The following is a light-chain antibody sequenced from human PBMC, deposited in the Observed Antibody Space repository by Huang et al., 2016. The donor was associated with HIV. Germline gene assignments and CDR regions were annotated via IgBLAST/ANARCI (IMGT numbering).Light chain of an antibody. V-gene: IGKV1-9*01. J-gene: IGKJ1*01. CDR2: AAS. CDR1: QDISNY. CDR3: QQLNSDPRT. Sequence: IQLTQSPSSLSASVGDRVTITCRASQDISNYLAWYQQRPGTAPKLLIYAASTLQSGVPSSFRGSGSGTVFTLTISSLQPEDFATYYCQQLNSDPRTFGQGTKVEIK.